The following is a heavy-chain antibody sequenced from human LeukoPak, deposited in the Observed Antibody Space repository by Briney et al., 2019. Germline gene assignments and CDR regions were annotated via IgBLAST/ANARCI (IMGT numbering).Heavy chain of an antibody. J-gene: IGHJ4*02. Sequence: SVKVSCKASGGTFSSYAISWVRQAPGQGLEWMGRIIPILGIANYAQKFQGRVTITADKSTSTAYMELSSLRSEDTAVYYCARDRGYCYGPLAYWGQGTLVTVSS. CDR2: IIPILGIA. CDR3: ARDRGYCYGPLAY. V-gene: IGHV1-69*04. CDR1: GGTFSSYA. D-gene: IGHD5-18*01.